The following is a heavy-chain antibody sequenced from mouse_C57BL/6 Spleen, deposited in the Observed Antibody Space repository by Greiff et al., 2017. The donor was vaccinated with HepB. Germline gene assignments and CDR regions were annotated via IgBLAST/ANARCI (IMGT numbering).Heavy chain of an antibody. D-gene: IGHD1-1*01. Sequence: QVQLQQPGAELVKPGASVKLSCKASGYTFTSYWMHWVKQRPGRGLEWIGRIDPNSGGTKYNEKFKSKATLTVDKPSSTAYMQLSSLTSEDSAVYDCAREGVYYGSPYWYFDVWGTGTTVTVSS. V-gene: IGHV1-72*01. J-gene: IGHJ1*03. CDR3: AREGVYYGSPYWYFDV. CDR1: GYTFTSYW. CDR2: IDPNSGGT.